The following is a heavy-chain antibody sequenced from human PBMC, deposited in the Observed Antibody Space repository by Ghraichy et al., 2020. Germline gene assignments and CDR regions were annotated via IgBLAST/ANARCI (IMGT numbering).Heavy chain of an antibody. Sequence: SETLSLTCAVYGGSFSGYYWSWIRQPPGKGLEWIGEINHSGSTNYNPSLKSRVTISVDTSKNQFSLKLSSVTAADTAVYYCARGIYVWGSYRYFDYWGQGTLVTVSS. V-gene: IGHV4-34*01. CDR2: INHSGST. J-gene: IGHJ4*02. CDR1: GGSFSGYY. CDR3: ARGIYVWGSYRYFDY. D-gene: IGHD3-16*02.